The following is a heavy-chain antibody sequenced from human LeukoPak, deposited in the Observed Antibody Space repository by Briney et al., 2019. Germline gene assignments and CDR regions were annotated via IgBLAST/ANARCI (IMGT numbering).Heavy chain of an antibody. J-gene: IGHJ4*02. D-gene: IGHD1-26*01. Sequence: SETLSLTCAVSGGSISSSNWWSWVRQPPGKGLEWIGSIYYSGSTYYNPSLKSRVTISVDTSKNQFSLKLSSVTAADTAVYYCARRVGVTPFDYWGQGTLVTVSS. CDR2: IYYSGST. CDR1: GGSISSSNW. V-gene: IGHV4-39*01. CDR3: ARRVGVTPFDY.